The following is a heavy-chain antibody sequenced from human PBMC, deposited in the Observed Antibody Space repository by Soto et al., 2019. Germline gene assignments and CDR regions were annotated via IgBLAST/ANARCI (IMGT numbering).Heavy chain of an antibody. D-gene: IGHD2-2*02. V-gene: IGHV4-31*03. J-gene: IGHJ6*02. Sequence: SETLSLTCTVSGGSISSGGYYWSWIRQHPGKGLEWVGYIYYSGSTYYNPSLKSRVTISVDTSKNQFSLKLSSVTAADTAVYYCARDLRYCSSTSCYSPYYYGMDVWGQGTTVTAP. CDR2: IYYSGST. CDR1: GGSISSGGYY. CDR3: ARDLRYCSSTSCYSPYYYGMDV.